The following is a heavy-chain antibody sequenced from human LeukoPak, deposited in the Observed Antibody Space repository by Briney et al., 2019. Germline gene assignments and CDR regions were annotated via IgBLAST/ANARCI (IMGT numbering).Heavy chain of an antibody. Sequence: SETLSLTCAVYGGPFSGYYWSWIRQPPGKGLEWIGEINHSGSTNYNPSLKSRVTISVDTSKNQFSLKLSSVTAADTAVYYCASMISSGSYYFDYWGQGTLVTVSS. CDR3: ASMISSGSYYFDY. J-gene: IGHJ4*02. CDR1: GGPFSGYY. V-gene: IGHV4-34*01. D-gene: IGHD3-22*01. CDR2: INHSGST.